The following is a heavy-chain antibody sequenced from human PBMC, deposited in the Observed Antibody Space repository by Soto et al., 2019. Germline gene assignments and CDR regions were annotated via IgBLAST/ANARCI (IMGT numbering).Heavy chain of an antibody. CDR3: AKDLAQYGSGSWGYYYYYMDV. CDR2: ISYDGSNK. CDR1: GFTFSSYG. V-gene: IGHV3-30*18. J-gene: IGHJ6*03. Sequence: GGSLRLSCAASGFTFSSYGMHWVRQAPGKGLEWVAVISYDGSNKYYADSVKGRFTISRDNSKNTLYLQMNSLRAEDTAVYYAAKDLAQYGSGSWGYYYYYMDVWGKGTTVTVSS. D-gene: IGHD3-10*01.